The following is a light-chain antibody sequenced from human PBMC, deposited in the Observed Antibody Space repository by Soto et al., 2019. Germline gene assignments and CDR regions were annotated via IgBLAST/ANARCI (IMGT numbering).Light chain of an antibody. CDR3: GTWDTSLSAVV. CDR2: DNN. J-gene: IGLJ2*01. CDR1: SSNIGNNY. Sequence: QSVLTQPPSVSAAPGQKLTISCSGSSSNIGNNYVSWYQHLPGTAPKLLIYDNNERPSGIPDRFSGSKSGTSATLGITGLQTGDEADYYCGTWDTSLSAVVFGGGTKLTVL. V-gene: IGLV1-51*01.